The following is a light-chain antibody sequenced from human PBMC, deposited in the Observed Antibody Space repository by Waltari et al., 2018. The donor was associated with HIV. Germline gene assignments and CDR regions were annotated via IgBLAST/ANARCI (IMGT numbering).Light chain of an antibody. CDR1: RPIRNY. Sequence: DIQMTQSPSSLSASVGDRVTITCRASRPIRNYLNWNQQKPGKAPNLLIYGASSLQSGASSRFSGSGYGTDFTLTINSLQPEDFAAYYCQQTYNTPRSTFGQGTKVEIK. CDR2: GAS. J-gene: IGKJ2*01. CDR3: QQTYNTPRST. V-gene: IGKV1-39*01.